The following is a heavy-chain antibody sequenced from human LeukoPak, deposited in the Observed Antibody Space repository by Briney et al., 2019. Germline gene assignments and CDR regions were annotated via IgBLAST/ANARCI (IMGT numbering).Heavy chain of an antibody. CDR2: ISGSGGST. CDR3: ARLLGYIDY. J-gene: IGHJ4*02. D-gene: IGHD2-15*01. V-gene: IGHV3-23*01. Sequence: PGGSLRLSCAASGFTFNSYSLSWVRQAPGKGLEWVSAISGSGGSTYYADSVKGRFTISRDNSKNTLYLQMNSLRAEDTAVYYCARLLGYIDYWGQGTLVTVSS. CDR1: GFTFNSYS.